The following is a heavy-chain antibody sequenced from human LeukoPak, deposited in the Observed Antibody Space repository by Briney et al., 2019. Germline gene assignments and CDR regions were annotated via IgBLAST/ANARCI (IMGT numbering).Heavy chain of an antibody. Sequence: GGSLRLSCAASGFTFSNYGMHWVRQAPGKGLEWVAFIGNDGSNNNYADSVKGRFSISRDNSKNTLYLQINSLRVDDTAVYYCAKSPRGSGSTRVDPWGQGTLVTVSS. V-gene: IGHV3-30*02. CDR2: IGNDGSNN. J-gene: IGHJ5*02. CDR1: GFTFSNYG. CDR3: AKSPRGSGSTRVDP. D-gene: IGHD3-10*01.